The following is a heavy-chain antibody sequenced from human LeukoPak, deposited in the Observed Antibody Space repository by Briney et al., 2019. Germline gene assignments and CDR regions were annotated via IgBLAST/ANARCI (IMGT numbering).Heavy chain of an antibody. CDR3: ARAGTMRAAFDI. V-gene: IGHV4-34*01. CDR1: GGSFSAYY. CDR2: IDHTGST. D-gene: IGHD1-7*01. J-gene: IGHJ3*02. Sequence: SETLSLTCAVYGGSFSAYYWSWIRQPPGKGLEWIGEIDHTGSTNYNPSLKSRVTMSVDTSKNQISLQVTSVTAADTAVYYCARAGTMRAAFDIWGQGTMVTVSS.